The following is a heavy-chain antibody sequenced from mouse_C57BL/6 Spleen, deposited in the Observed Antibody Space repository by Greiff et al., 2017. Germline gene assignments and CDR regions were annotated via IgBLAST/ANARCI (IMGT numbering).Heavy chain of an antibody. Sequence: LVESGAELVRPGTSVKMSCKASGYTFTNYWIGWAKQRPGHGLEWIGDIYPGGGYTNYNEKFKGKATLTADKSSSTAYMQFSSLTSEDSAIYYCARKGGENAMDYWGQGTSVTVSS. V-gene: IGHV1-63*01. CDR1: GYTFTNYW. J-gene: IGHJ4*01. CDR2: IYPGGGYT. CDR3: ARKGGENAMDY.